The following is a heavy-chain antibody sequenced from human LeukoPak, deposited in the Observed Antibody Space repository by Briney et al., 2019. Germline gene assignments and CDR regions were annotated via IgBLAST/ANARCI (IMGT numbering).Heavy chain of an antibody. D-gene: IGHD3-22*01. Sequence: SETLSLTCAVSGGSISSGDYSWSWIRQPPGTGLEWIGYIYHSGSTYYNPSLKSRVTISVDRSKNQFSLKLSSVTAADTAVYYCARVATDDSDDAFDIWGQGTMVTVSS. V-gene: IGHV4-30-2*01. J-gene: IGHJ3*02. CDR1: GGSISSGDYS. CDR3: ARVATDDSDDAFDI. CDR2: IYHSGST.